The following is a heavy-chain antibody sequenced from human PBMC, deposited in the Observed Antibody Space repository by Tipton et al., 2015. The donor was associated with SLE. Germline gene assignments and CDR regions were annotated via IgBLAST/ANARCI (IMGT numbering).Heavy chain of an antibody. CDR3: ARGAGSGSSKGAFDI. Sequence: TLSLTCAVSGYSIRSGYYWGWIRQPPGKGVEWIGNIYHSGGTYYNPSLKSRVTISVDTSKNQFSLKLSSVTAADTAVYYCARGAGSGSSKGAFDIWGQGTKVTVSS. V-gene: IGHV4-38-2*01. J-gene: IGHJ3*02. D-gene: IGHD2-15*01. CDR2: IYHSGGT. CDR1: GYSIRSGYY.